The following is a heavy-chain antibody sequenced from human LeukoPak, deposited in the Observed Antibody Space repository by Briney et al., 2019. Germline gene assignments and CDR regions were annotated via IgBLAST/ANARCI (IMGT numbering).Heavy chain of an antibody. V-gene: IGHV3-23*01. CDR3: AKNLGDKKAYDI. Sequence: GGSLRLSCAVSGFTFSSYAMSWVRQAPGKGLEWVSTISGSGGITYYADSVKGRLTISRDNSKNTLCLQMSSLRAEDTALYYCAKNLGDKKAYDIWGQGTMVTVSS. CDR1: GFTFSSYA. D-gene: IGHD3-3*01. CDR2: ISGSGGIT. J-gene: IGHJ3*02.